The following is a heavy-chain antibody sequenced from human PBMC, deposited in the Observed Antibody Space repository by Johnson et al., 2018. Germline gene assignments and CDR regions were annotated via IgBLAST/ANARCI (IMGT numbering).Heavy chain of an antibody. CDR3: ARGLSGRGSDYGGYYYMDV. Sequence: VQVVQSGGGLVQPGGSLRLSCAASGFTFSSYWMHWVRQAPGKGLMWVSRINSDGSSTSYADSVKGRFTISRDNAKNTLYLQLNRLRAEDTAGYYCARGLSGRGSDYGGYYYMDVWGKGTTVTVSS. CDR1: GFTFSSYW. D-gene: IGHD1-26*01. V-gene: IGHV3-74*02. J-gene: IGHJ6*03. CDR2: INSDGSST.